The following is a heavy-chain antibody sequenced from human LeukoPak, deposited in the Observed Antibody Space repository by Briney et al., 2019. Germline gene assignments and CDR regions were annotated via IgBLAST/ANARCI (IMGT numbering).Heavy chain of an antibody. D-gene: IGHD3-10*01. CDR3: AKVTAKNMVRGVGGFDY. V-gene: IGHV3-23*01. Sequence: GGSLRLSCAASGLTFSIYGMTWVRQAPGKGLEWVSSISGSAGSTYYADSVKGRFTISRDNSKNTVYLQMNSLRAEDTAVHYCAKVTAKNMVRGVGGFDYWGQGTLVTVSS. CDR1: GLTFSIYG. CDR2: ISGSAGST. J-gene: IGHJ4*02.